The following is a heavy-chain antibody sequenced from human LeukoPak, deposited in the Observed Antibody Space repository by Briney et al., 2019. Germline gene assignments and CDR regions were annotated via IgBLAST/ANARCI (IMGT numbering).Heavy chain of an antibody. J-gene: IGHJ4*02. CDR2: INPNSGGT. CDR3: ARAEGHPLLSYYFDY. D-gene: IGHD1-14*01. Sequence: ASVKVSCKASGYTFTGYYMHWVRQAPGQGLEWMGWINPNSGGTNYAQKFQGRVTMTRDTSISTAYMELSRLRSDDTAVYYCARAEGHPLLSYYFDYWGQGTLVTVSS. V-gene: IGHV1-2*02. CDR1: GYTFTGYY.